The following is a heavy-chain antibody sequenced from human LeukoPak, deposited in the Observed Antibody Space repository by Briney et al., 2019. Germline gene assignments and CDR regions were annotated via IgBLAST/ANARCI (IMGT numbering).Heavy chain of an antibody. D-gene: IGHD3-3*01. V-gene: IGHV3-53*01. CDR3: ARVTPPHDFWSGYLGALDI. J-gene: IGHJ3*02. CDR1: GFTVSSNY. CDR2: IYSGGST. Sequence: GGSLRLSCAASGFTVSSNYMSWVRQAPGKGLEWVSVIYSGGSTYYADSVKGRFTISRDNSKNTLYLQMNSLRAEDTAVYYCARVTPPHDFWSGYLGALDIWGQGTMVTVSS.